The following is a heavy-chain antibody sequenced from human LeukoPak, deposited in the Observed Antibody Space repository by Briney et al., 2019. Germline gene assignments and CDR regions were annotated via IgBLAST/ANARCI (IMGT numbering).Heavy chain of an antibody. Sequence: SETLSLTCTVSGGSISSGTYYWSWIRQPPGKGLEWIGEINHSGSTNYNPSLKSRVTISVDTSKNQFSLKLSSVTAADTAVYYCARQAVKVPADRGNYFDYWGQGTLVTVSS. J-gene: IGHJ4*02. CDR1: GGSISSGTYY. D-gene: IGHD2-2*01. CDR2: INHSGST. CDR3: ARQAVKVPADRGNYFDY. V-gene: IGHV4-39*01.